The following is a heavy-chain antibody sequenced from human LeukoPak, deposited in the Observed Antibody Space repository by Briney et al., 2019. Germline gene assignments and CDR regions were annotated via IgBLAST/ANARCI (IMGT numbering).Heavy chain of an antibody. J-gene: IGHJ4*02. Sequence: TGGSLRLSCAASGFTFTTYWMSWVRQLPGKGLEWVANINQDGTEKYYVDSVKGRFTTSRDNAKNSLYLQMNSLGAEDTAVYYCARGPRGNWNYPPWDYWGQGTLVTVSS. D-gene: IGHD1-7*01. V-gene: IGHV3-7*01. CDR1: GFTFTTYW. CDR3: ARGPRGNWNYPPWDY. CDR2: INQDGTEK.